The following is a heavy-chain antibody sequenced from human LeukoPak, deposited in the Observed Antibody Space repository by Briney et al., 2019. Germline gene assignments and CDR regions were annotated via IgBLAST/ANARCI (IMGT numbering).Heavy chain of an antibody. CDR2: INPNSGGT. D-gene: IGHD3-22*01. J-gene: IGHJ1*01. V-gene: IGHV1-2*02. CDR1: GYTFTGSY. CDR3: ARHYDSSGYYNAYFQH. Sequence: ASVKVSCKASGYTFTGSYMHWVRQAPGQGLEWMGWINPNSGGTNYAQKFQGRVTMTRDTSISTAYMELSRLRSDDTAVYYCARHYDSSGYYNAYFQHWGQGTLVTVSS.